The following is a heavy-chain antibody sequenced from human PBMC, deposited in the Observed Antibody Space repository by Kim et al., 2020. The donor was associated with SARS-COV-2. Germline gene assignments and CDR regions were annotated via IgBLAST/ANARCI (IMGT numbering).Heavy chain of an antibody. CDR3: ARVRGY. J-gene: IGHJ2*01. V-gene: IGHV3-74*01. Sequence: GGSLRLSCAASGFSFSSYPMNWVRQAPGKGLVWVSPINDVEGGTCYADSVKGRFTISRDNAKNTLYLQMNSLTSEDTGVYYCARVRGY. CDR2: INDVEGGT. CDR1: GFSFSSYP.